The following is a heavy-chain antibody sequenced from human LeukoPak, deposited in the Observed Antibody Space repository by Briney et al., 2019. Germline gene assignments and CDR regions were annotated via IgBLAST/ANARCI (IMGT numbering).Heavy chain of an antibody. V-gene: IGHV3-30*01. CDR3: ARKSLWFKYYDY. Sequence: GGSLRLSCAASGFTFTSYTMHWVRQPPGQGLEWVAATSYDGGNRYYADYVKGRFTISRDNSNNTLFLQMKSLRPEDTAVYFCARKSLWFKYYDYWGQGIWVTVSS. CDR2: TSYDGGNR. J-gene: IGHJ4*02. CDR1: GFTFTSYT. D-gene: IGHD2-21*01.